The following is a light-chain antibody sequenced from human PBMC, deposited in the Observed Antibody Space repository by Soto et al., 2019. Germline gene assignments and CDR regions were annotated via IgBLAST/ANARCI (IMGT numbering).Light chain of an antibody. V-gene: IGKV1-5*01. CDR3: QQYDRASLYT. Sequence: DIQMTQSPSTLSASVGDRVTITCRASQSISGWLAWYQQKPGKAPKLLIYDASSLESGVPSRFSGSGSGTEFTLTISSLQPDDFATYYCQQYDRASLYTFGQGTKLEIK. CDR2: DAS. CDR1: QSISGW. J-gene: IGKJ2*01.